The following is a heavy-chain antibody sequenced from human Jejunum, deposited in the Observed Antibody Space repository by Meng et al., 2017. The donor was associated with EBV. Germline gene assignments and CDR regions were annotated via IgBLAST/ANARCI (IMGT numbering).Heavy chain of an antibody. D-gene: IGHD3-3*01. J-gene: IGHJ4*02. Sequence: QVQLQQWGSGLLKPSETLSLTCAVSGGSFGGYFWTWIRQVPGKGLEWIGEINQVGSTNYNPSLKSRVTISVDTSNIQFSLKVTSVTAADTAVYYCARSGAIIGVQGAPDYWGQGTLVTVSS. CDR3: ARSGAIIGVQGAPDY. V-gene: IGHV4-34*01. CDR1: GGSFGGYF. CDR2: INQVGST.